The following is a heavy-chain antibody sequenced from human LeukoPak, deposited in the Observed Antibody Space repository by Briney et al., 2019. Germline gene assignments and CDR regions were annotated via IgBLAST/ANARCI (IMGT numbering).Heavy chain of an antibody. CDR1: GYTFTGYY. CDR2: INPNSGGT. D-gene: IGHD6-19*01. V-gene: IGHV1-2*02. Sequence: GASVTVSCKASGYTFTGYYMHWVRQAPGQGLEWMGWINPNSGGTNYAQKFQGRVTITRDTSISTAYMELSRLRSDDTAVYYCARDGWYFYYMDVWGKGTTVTVSS. J-gene: IGHJ6*03. CDR3: ARDGWYFYYMDV.